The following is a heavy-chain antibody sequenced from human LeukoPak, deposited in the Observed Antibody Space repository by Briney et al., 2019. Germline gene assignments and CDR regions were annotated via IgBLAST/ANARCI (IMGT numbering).Heavy chain of an antibody. V-gene: IGHV3-7*01. Sequence: PGGSLRLSCTASGFTFSRYTMNWVRQAPGKGLEWVASIKPDGSEKYYVDSVRGRFTTSRDNAKNSLYLQMSSLRAEDTAVYYCLAGGGYWGQGTLVTVSS. CDR1: GFTFSRYT. J-gene: IGHJ4*02. CDR3: LAGGGY. D-gene: IGHD3-10*01. CDR2: IKPDGSEK.